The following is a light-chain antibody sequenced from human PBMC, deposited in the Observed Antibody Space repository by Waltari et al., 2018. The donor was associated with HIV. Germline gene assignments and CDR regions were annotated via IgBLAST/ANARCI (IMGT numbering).Light chain of an antibody. V-gene: IGLV2-8*01. CDR3: SSFAGSDNRVV. CDR1: SSDIGGYNF. CDR2: EVN. Sequence: QSALTQPPSASGSPGQSVTISCTGASSDIGGYNFVSWYQQHPDKAPKLIIYEVNKRPSGVPGRCSGAKSGNVASLTVSGLQDDDEADYFCSSFAGSDNRVVFGGGTRLTVL. J-gene: IGLJ2*01.